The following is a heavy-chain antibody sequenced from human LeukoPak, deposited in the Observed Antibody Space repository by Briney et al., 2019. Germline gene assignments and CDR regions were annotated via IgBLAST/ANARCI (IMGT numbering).Heavy chain of an antibody. D-gene: IGHD2-15*01. CDR2: IFSNDEK. CDR3: ARIPLQWGNWFDP. J-gene: IGHJ5*02. CDR1: GFSLRTARMG. Sequence: GWGPVLVKPTETLTLTCTVSGFSLRTARMGVGWIRQTPGKALEWLSHIFSNDEKSYSTSLKSRLTISKDTSKSQVVLTMTNMDPVDTATYYCARIPLQWGNWFDPWGQGTLVTVSS. V-gene: IGHV2-26*01.